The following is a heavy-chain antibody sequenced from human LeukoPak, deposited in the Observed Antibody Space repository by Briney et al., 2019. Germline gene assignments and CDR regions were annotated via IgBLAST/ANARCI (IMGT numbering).Heavy chain of an antibody. CDR1: GGSFSGYY. D-gene: IGHD3-10*01. CDR2: INHSGST. CDR3: ARVINMVRGVIGTNWFDP. J-gene: IGHJ5*02. V-gene: IGHV4-34*01. Sequence: SETLTLTCAGYGGSFSGYYWSWIRQPPGKGLEWIGEINHSGSTNYNPSLKSRVTISVDTSKNQFSLKLSSVTAADTAVYYCARVINMVRGVIGTNWFDPWGQGTLVTVSS.